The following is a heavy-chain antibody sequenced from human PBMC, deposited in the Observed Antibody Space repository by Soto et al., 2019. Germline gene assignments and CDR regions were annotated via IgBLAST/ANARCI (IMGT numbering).Heavy chain of an antibody. CDR3: ARVQQVTPTAYYYYHYAMDV. J-gene: IGHJ6*02. V-gene: IGHV3-74*01. CDR1: EFTFSSYW. D-gene: IGHD2-21*02. CDR2: INSDGSST. Sequence: EVQLVESGGGLVQPGGSLRLSCVASEFTFSSYWMHWVRQAPGKGLVWVSRINSDGSSTNYADSVKGRFTISRDNAKNTLYLQMNSLRVEGTAVYYCARVQQVTPTAYYYYHYAMDVWGQGTTVTVSS.